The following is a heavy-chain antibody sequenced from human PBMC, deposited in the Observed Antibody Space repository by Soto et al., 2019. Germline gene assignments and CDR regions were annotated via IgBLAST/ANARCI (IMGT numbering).Heavy chain of an antibody. Sequence: RGALRVSCASSVFSLAVYGLTWVRLAPGKGLEWVASISGGGGSTYYADSVKGRFSISRDNSNRMVYLQMGSLTAGDTAVYYCAKTETFNGYYNAFDYWGQGTRVTVSS. CDR3: AKTETFNGYYNAFDY. CDR1: VFSLAVYG. V-gene: IGHV3-23*01. CDR2: ISGGGGST. J-gene: IGHJ4*02. D-gene: IGHD3-9*01.